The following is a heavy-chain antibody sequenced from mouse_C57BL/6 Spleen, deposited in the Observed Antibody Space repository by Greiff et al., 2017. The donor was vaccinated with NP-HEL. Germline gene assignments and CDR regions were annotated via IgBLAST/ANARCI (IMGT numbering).Heavy chain of an antibody. V-gene: IGHV5-16*01. CDR1: GFTFSDYY. J-gene: IGHJ3*01. D-gene: IGHD1-1*01. Sequence: EVQLVESEGGLVQPGSSMKLSCTASGFTFSDYYMAWVRQVPEKGLEWVANINYDGSSTYYLDSLKSRFIISRDNAKNILYLQMSSLKSEDTATYYCARDQDYYGSSYGFAYWGQGTLVTVSA. CDR2: INYDGSST. CDR3: ARDQDYYGSSYGFAY.